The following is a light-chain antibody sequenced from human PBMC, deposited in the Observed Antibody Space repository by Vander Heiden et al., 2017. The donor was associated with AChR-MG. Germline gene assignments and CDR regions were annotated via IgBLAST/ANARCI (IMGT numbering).Light chain of an antibody. CDR1: QSVSSN. CDR3: QQYNYGPPAVT. V-gene: IGKV3D-15*01. Sequence: EIVMTQSPATLSVSPGERATLSCRASQSVSSNLAWYQQKPGQAPRLLIHGASTRATGIPGRFSGSGSGTEFTLTISSLQSEDFAVYYCQQYNYGPPAVTFGHGTKVDIK. J-gene: IGKJ3*01. CDR2: GAS.